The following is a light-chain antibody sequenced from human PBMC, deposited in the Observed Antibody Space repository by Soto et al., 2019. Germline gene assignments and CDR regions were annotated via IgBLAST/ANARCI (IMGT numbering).Light chain of an antibody. Sequence: QSALTPPASVSGSPGQSITISCTGTSSDVGSYNLVSWYQQHPGKAPKLMIYEGSKRPSGVSNRFSGSKSGNTAYLTISGLLSEDEPDYSLSSYPASTPYAFGTRAVVT. CDR1: SSDVGSYNL. CDR3: SSYPASTPYA. J-gene: IGLJ1*01. V-gene: IGLV2-23*01. CDR2: EGS.